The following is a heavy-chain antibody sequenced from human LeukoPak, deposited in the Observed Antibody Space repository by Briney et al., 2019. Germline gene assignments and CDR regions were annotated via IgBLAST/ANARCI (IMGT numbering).Heavy chain of an antibody. Sequence: SVTVSCKASGYTFTNNCISWVRQADGQGREWMGWTSGYGGDTYYAQKFKGRVTLTTDTSTGTAFMELRSLRFDDTAVYYCARDTSGSYLPFDYWGQGTLVTVSS. D-gene: IGHD1-26*01. CDR1: GYTFTNNC. V-gene: IGHV1-18*01. CDR3: ARDTSGSYLPFDY. CDR2: TSGYGGDT. J-gene: IGHJ4*02.